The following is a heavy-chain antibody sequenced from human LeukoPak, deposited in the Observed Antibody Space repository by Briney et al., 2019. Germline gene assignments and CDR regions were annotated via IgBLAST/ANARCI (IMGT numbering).Heavy chain of an antibody. CDR2: IYSGGST. Sequence: GRSLRLSCAASGFTFSSYVMHWVRQAPGKGLEWVSVIYSGGSTYYADSVKGRFTISRDNSKNTLYLQMNSLRAEHTAVYYCARRAGEYSHPYDYWGQGTLVTVSS. V-gene: IGHV3-66*04. J-gene: IGHJ4*02. CDR1: GFTFSSYV. CDR3: ARRAGEYSHPYDY. D-gene: IGHD2/OR15-2a*01.